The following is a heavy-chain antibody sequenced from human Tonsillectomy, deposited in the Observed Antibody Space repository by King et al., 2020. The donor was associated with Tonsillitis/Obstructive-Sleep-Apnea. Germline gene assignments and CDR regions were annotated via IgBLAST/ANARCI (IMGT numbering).Heavy chain of an antibody. Sequence: VQLVESGGGLIKPGGSLRLSCAASGFTFSNAWMSWVRQAPGKGLEWVGRVKSKTDGGTTDYAAPVKGRVTISREDSKDMLYLQMSSLKTEDTAVYYCTTDFVEGGVVVDYWGQGTLVTVSS. D-gene: IGHD3-16*01. V-gene: IGHV3-15*01. CDR1: GFTFSNAW. CDR3: TTDFVEGGVVVDY. CDR2: VKSKTDGGTT. J-gene: IGHJ4*02.